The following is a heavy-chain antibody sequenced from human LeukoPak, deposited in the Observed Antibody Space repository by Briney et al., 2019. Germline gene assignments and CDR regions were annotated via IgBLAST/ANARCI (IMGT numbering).Heavy chain of an antibody. CDR2: IRYDGSNK. Sequence: GGSLRLSCAASGFTFSSYGMHWVRQAPGKGLEWVAFIRYDGSNKYYADSVKGRFTISRDNSKNTLYLQMNSLRAEDTAVYYCAKALYSTQRGLTFDYWGQGTLVTVSS. V-gene: IGHV3-30*02. CDR1: GFTFSSYG. J-gene: IGHJ4*02. CDR3: AKALYSTQRGLTFDY. D-gene: IGHD6-13*01.